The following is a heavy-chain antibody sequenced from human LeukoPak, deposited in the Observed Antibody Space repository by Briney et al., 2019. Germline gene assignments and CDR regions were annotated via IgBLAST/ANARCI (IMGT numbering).Heavy chain of an antibody. J-gene: IGHJ5*02. D-gene: IGHD3-10*01. CDR3: ARGGYYGSGSYYPPYNWFDP. CDR2: ISGSGGST. V-gene: IGHV3-23*01. Sequence: PGGSLRLSCAASGFTFSSYAMSWVRQAPGKGLEWVSAISGSGGSTYYADSVKGRFTISRDNAKNSLYLQMNSLRAEDTAVYYCARGGYYGSGSYYPPYNWFDPWGQGTLVTVSS. CDR1: GFTFSSYA.